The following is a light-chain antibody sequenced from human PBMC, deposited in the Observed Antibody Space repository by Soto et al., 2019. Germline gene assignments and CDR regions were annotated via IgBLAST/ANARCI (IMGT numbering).Light chain of an antibody. V-gene: IGLV2-8*01. CDR1: SNDVGGYNY. Sequence: LTQPPSASGAVGQAVSISCSGTSNDVGGYNYVSWYLQYPGTAPKVLIYEVRKRPSGVPERFSGSKSGNTASLTVSGLQAEDEADYYCSSYAGGNSYVFGSGTTVTVL. J-gene: IGLJ1*01. CDR2: EVR. CDR3: SSYAGGNSYV.